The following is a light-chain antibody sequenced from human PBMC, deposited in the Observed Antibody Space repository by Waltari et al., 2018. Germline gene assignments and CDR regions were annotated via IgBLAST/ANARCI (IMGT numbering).Light chain of an antibody. V-gene: IGKV3-20*01. CDR3: QNHERLPAT. J-gene: IGKJ1*01. CDR2: GAS. CDR1: QRISRY. Sequence: EVVLTQSPDTLSLSPGERDTLFCRASQRISRYLVWYQQRPGQAPRLLIYGASIRAAGIPDRFSGSGSATDFTLSISRLEPEDFAVYYCQNHERLPATFGQGTRVEIK.